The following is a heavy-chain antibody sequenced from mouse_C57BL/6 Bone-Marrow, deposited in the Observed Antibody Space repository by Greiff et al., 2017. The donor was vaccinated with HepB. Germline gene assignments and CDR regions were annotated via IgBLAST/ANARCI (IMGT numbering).Heavy chain of an antibody. V-gene: IGHV5-6*02. J-gene: IGHJ2*01. CDR1: GFTFSSYG. CDR2: ISSGGSYT. CDR3: ARGELGRGGYFDY. Sequence: DVKLQESGGDLVKPGGSLKLSCAASGFTFSSYGMSWVRQTPDKRLEWVATISSGGSYTYYPDSVKGRFTISRDNAKNTLYLQMSSLKSEDTAMYYCARGELGRGGYFDYWGQGTTLTVSS. D-gene: IGHD4-1*01.